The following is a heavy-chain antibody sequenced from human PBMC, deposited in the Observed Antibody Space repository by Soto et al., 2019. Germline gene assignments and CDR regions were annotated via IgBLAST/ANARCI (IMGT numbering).Heavy chain of an antibody. D-gene: IGHD3-22*01. V-gene: IGHV3-30*18. CDR1: GFTFSSYG. Sequence: QVQLVESGGGVVQPGRSLRLSCAASGFTFSSYGMHWVRQAPGKGLEWVAVISYDGSNQYYADSVKCRFTISRDNSKNTLYLQMNSLRAEDTAVYYCAKHGVDYGGPGKDSSGSKYYYYGMDFRGQGTTVTVSS. J-gene: IGHJ6*02. CDR2: ISYDGSNQ. CDR3: AKHGVDYGGPGKDSSGSKYYYYGMDF.